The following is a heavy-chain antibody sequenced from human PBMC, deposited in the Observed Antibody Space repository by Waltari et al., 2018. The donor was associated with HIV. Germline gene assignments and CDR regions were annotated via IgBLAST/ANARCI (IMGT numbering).Heavy chain of an antibody. CDR3: ARGGSEMAGLDY. CDR1: RGTFSSSA. V-gene: IGHV1-69*01. D-gene: IGHD6-19*01. CDR2: IIPIFGTA. J-gene: IGHJ4*02. Sequence: QVQLVQSGAEVKKPGSSVKVSCKASRGTFSSSAISRVRQAPGQGLEWMGGIIPIFGTANYAQKFQGRVTITADESTSTAYMELSSLRSEDTAVYYCARGGSEMAGLDYWGQGTLVTVSS.